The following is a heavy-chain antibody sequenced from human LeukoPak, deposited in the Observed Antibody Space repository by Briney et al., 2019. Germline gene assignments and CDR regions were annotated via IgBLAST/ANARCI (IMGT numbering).Heavy chain of an antibody. CDR1: GFTFSSYG. Sequence: GRSLRLSCAASGFTFSSYGMHWVRQAPGKGLEWVAVISYDGSNKYYADSVKGRFTISRDNAKNTLFLQMNSLRAEDTAVYYCARDYYYGMDVWGQGTTITVSS. V-gene: IGHV3-30*03. CDR3: ARDYYYGMDV. CDR2: ISYDGSNK. J-gene: IGHJ6*02.